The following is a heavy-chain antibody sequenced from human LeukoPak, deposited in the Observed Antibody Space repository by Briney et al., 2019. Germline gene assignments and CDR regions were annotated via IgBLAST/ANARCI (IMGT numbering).Heavy chain of an antibody. CDR1: GFSLSNYA. CDR3: AKGYRDTAMVTFFDY. V-gene: IGHV3-23*01. J-gene: IGHJ4*02. Sequence: QSGGSLRLSCTVSGFSLSNYAMTWVRQAPGKGLERVSAISDSGRSTYYADSVKGRFTISRDNSKNTLYLQMNSLRAEDTAVYYCAKGYRDTAMVTFFDYWGQGTLVTVSS. D-gene: IGHD5-18*01. CDR2: ISDSGRST.